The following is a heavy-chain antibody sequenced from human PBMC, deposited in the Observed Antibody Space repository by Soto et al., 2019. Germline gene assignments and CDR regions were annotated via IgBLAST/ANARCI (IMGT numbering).Heavy chain of an antibody. CDR3: ARDHGYCSGGSCYSGRINWFDP. V-gene: IGHV1-2*04. CDR1: GYTFTGYY. J-gene: IGHJ5*02. Sequence: ASVKVSCKASGYTFTGYYMHWVRQAPGQGLEWIGWINPNSGGTNYAQKFQGWVTMTRDTSISTAYMELSRLRSDDTAVYYCARDHGYCSGGSCYSGRINWFDPWGQGTLVTVSS. D-gene: IGHD2-15*01. CDR2: INPNSGGT.